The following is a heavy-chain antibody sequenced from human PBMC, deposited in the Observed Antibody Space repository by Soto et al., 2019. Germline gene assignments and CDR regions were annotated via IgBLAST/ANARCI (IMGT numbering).Heavy chain of an antibody. Sequence: SETLSLTCTVSGDSINNYYWTWIRQTPGKGLEWIGDIYYSVTTKYNPSLKSRVTISADTSKNQFSLNLRSVTAADTAVYYCARDRSGGYNWFDPWGQGTLVTVSS. CDR2: IYYSVTT. D-gene: IGHD2-15*01. J-gene: IGHJ5*02. CDR3: ARDRSGGYNWFDP. CDR1: GDSINNYY. V-gene: IGHV4-59*01.